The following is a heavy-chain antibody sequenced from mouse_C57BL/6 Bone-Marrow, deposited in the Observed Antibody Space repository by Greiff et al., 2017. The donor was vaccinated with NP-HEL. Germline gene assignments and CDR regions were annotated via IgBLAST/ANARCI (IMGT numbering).Heavy chain of an antibody. J-gene: IGHJ4*01. CDR1: GFNIKDDY. Sequence: VQLQQSGAELVRPGASVKLSCTASGFNIKDDYMHWVKQRPEQGLEWIGWIDPENGDTEYASKFQGKATITADTSSNTAYLQLSSLTSEDTAVYYCTTSDHMDYWGQGTSVTVSS. CDR2: IDPENGDT. CDR3: TTSDHMDY. V-gene: IGHV14-4*01.